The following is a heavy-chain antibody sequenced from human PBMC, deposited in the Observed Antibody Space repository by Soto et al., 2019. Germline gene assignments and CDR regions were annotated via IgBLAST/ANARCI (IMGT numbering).Heavy chain of an antibody. V-gene: IGHV5-10-1*01. CDR3: ARGIPGALNPYHFDY. D-gene: IGHD1-20*01. J-gene: IGHJ4*02. CDR1: GYSFAGYW. Sequence: PGESLKISCKGSGYSFAGYWITWVRQMPGKGLEWMGRIDPSDSQTYYSPSFRGHVTISAAKSITTVFLQWSSLRASDTAMYYCARGIPGALNPYHFDYWGQGTLVTVSS. CDR2: IDPSDSQT.